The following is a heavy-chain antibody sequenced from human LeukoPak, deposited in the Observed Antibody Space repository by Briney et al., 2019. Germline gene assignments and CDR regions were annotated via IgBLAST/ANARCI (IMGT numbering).Heavy chain of an antibody. CDR2: IIPILGIA. Sequence: SVKVSCKASGGTFSSYAISWVRQAPGQGLEWMGRIIPILGIANYAQKFQGRVTITADKSTSTAYMELSSLRSEDTAVYYCARDGITMIVVARNAFDIWGQGTMVTVSS. D-gene: IGHD3-22*01. J-gene: IGHJ3*02. V-gene: IGHV1-69*04. CDR3: ARDGITMIVVARNAFDI. CDR1: GGTFSSYA.